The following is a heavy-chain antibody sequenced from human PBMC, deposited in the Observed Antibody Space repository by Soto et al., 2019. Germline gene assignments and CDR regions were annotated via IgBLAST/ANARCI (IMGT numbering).Heavy chain of an antibody. CDR2: ISAYNGNT. J-gene: IGHJ5*02. CDR3: ARGGRRYYVEVDWFDP. CDR1: GYTFTSYG. V-gene: IGHV1-18*01. D-gene: IGHD1-26*01. Sequence: QVQLVQSGAEVKKPGASVKVSCKASGYTFTSYGISWVRQAPGQGLEWMGWISAYNGNTNYAQKRQGRVTMTXXTXTXRAYMGLRRLRSDETAVDYGARGGRRYYVEVDWFDPWGQGTLVTVSS.